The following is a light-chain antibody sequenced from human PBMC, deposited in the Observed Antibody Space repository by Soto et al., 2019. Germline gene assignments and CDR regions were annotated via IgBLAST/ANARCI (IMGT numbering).Light chain of an antibody. CDR2: GAS. J-gene: IGKJ1*01. CDR1: QSISGT. CDR3: QQYNNWPWT. V-gene: IGKV3-15*01. Sequence: EIVMTQSPATLSLSPGGRATLSCRASQSISGTLAWYQQKPGQAPRLLIYGASTSATSFPARFSGSGSGTDFTLTISSLQSEDFAVYYCQQYNNWPWTFGRGTKVELK.